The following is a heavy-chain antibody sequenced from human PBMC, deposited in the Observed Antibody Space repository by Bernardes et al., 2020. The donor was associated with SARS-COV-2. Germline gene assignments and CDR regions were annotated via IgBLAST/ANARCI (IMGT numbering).Heavy chain of an antibody. CDR1: GYTFTDYF. Sequence: ASVKVSCKASGYTFTDYFIHWVRQAPGQRLEWMGWINPNTGGTNYVQKFQGRVTMTRDTSITTAYMELSWLGSDDTAIYYCARTRTTISTTGIPVDYWGQGTTVTVSS. D-gene: IGHD2-21*02. V-gene: IGHV1-2*02. J-gene: IGHJ6*02. CDR3: ARTRTTISTTGIPVDY. CDR2: INPNTGGT.